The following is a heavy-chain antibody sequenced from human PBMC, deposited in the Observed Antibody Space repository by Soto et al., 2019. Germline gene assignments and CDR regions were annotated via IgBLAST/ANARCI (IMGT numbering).Heavy chain of an antibody. Sequence: GGSLRLSCAASRFTFSSYGMHWVRQAPGKGLEWVAVISYDGSNKYYADSVKGRFTISRDNSENTLYLQMNSLRAEDTAVYYCAKDPYSSSWYFPYYYYGMDVWGQGTTVTVSS. V-gene: IGHV3-30*18. CDR1: RFTFSSYG. CDR2: ISYDGSNK. CDR3: AKDPYSSSWYFPYYYYGMDV. J-gene: IGHJ6*02. D-gene: IGHD6-13*01.